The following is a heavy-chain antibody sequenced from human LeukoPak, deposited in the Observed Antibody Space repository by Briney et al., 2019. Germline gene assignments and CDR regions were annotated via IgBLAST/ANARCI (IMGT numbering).Heavy chain of an antibody. J-gene: IGHJ4*02. CDR2: INEDGSNK. Sequence: GGSLRLSCTASGFSLSNHYMRWIRQAPGKGLEWVANINEDGSNKRHLGSVKRRFTVSRDNARNSLYLQMNSLRVEDTAVYYCTRVSVVVPGYFDYFDFWGQGVLVTASS. V-gene: IGHV3-7*01. CDR1: GFSLSNHY. CDR3: TRVSVVVPGYFDYFDF. D-gene: IGHD3-9*01.